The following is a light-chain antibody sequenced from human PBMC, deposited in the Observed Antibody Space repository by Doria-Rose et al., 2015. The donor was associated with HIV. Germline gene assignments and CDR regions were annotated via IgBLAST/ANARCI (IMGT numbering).Light chain of an antibody. CDR2: DGS. CDR3: HQYGTSWT. CDR1: QSFSSTY. V-gene: IGKV3-20*01. J-gene: IGKJ1*01. Sequence: TQSPGTLSLSPGERAPLSCRASQSFSSTYLAWYQRKPGQAPSLLIYDGSTRATGIPDRFSASGSGTDFTLTINRLEPEDFALYYCHQYGTSWTFGQGTKVEI.